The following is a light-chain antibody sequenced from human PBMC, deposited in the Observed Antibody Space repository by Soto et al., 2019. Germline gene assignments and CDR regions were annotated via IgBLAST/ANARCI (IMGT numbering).Light chain of an antibody. CDR1: NIGSKS. CDR2: YDS. V-gene: IGLV3-21*04. J-gene: IGLJ2*01. Sequence: SYELTQPPSVSVAPGKTARITWGGDNIGSKSVHWYQQKPGQAPVVVIYYDSDRPSGIPERFSGTNSGNTATLTISRVEAGDEADYYCQVWDSSSDHVVFGGGTKLNVL. CDR3: QVWDSSSDHVV.